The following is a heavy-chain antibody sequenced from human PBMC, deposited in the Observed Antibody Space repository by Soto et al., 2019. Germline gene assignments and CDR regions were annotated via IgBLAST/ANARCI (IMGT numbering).Heavy chain of an antibody. D-gene: IGHD1-26*01. J-gene: IGHJ4*02. CDR1: GYTFTSYG. CDR3: AREGEWELRPTDY. V-gene: IGHV1-18*01. CDR2: ISAYNGNT. Sequence: QVQLVQSGAEVKKPGASVKVSCKASGYTFTSYGISWVRQAPGQGLEWMGWISAYNGNTNYAQKLQGRVTMTTATSTSTDYMELRSRRSDDTAVYYYAREGEWELRPTDYWGQGTLVTVS.